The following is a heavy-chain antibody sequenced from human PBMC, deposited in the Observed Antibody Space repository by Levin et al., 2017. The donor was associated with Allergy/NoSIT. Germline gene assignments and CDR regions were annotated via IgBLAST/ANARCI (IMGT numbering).Heavy chain of an antibody. CDR1: GILVTTKY. CDR3: AVSELVGVTAGFDI. CDR2: IYSGGSS. Sequence: SCIASGILVTTKYMTWVRQAPGKGLEWVSVIYSGGSSIYADSVKGRFIISRDKSTNTVFLQMNNLRGEDTAVYYCAVSELVGVTAGFDIWGQGTMVTVSS. J-gene: IGHJ3*02. V-gene: IGHV3-53*01. D-gene: IGHD1-26*01.